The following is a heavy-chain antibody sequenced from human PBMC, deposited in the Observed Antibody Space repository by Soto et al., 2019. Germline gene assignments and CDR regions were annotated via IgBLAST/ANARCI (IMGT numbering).Heavy chain of an antibody. CDR3: AARLDYIVVVPAAIMPSYGMDV. Sequence: SETLSLTCTVSGGSISSSSYYWGWIRQPPGKGLEWIGSIYYSGSTYYNPSLKSRVTIPVDTSKNQFSLKLSSVTAADTAVYYCAARLDYIVVVPAAIMPSYGMDVWGQGTTVTVSS. D-gene: IGHD2-2*02. V-gene: IGHV4-39*01. CDR2: IYYSGST. J-gene: IGHJ6*02. CDR1: GGSISSSSYY.